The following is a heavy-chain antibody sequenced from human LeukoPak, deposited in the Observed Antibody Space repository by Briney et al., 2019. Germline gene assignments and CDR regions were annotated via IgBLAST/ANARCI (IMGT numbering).Heavy chain of an antibody. D-gene: IGHD3-22*01. CDR3: ARERAYERGPHDAFDI. Sequence: PSETLSLTCTVSGGSISSGGYYWSWIRQPPGKGLEWIGYMYYSGSTYYNPFLKSRVTISIDTSKNQFSLKLNSVTAADTAVYYCARERAYERGPHDAFDIWGQGTMVTVSS. CDR2: MYYSGST. V-gene: IGHV4-30-4*01. CDR1: GGSISSGGYY. J-gene: IGHJ3*02.